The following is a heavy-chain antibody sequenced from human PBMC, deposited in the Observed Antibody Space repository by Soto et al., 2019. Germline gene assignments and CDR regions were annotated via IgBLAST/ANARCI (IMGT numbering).Heavy chain of an antibody. CDR3: ARVGSSCHSGGCYYYYGLGV. CDR1: GDSVGNGPYY. J-gene: IGHJ6*02. V-gene: IGHV4-61*01. CDR2: IYYSGST. D-gene: IGHD1-26*01. Sequence: QVRLQESGPGLVKPSETLSLSCLVSGDSVGNGPYYWSWIRQSPGEGLEWMAYIYYSGSTNVNPPLASRVNISIDMSKHQFFLELRSVTAADAAVYFCARVGSSCHSGGCYYYYGLGVWGQGTTFAISS.